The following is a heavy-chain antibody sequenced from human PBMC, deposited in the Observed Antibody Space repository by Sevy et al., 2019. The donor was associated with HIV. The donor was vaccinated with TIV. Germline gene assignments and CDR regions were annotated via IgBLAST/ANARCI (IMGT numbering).Heavy chain of an antibody. Sequence: ASVKVSCKASGYIFSDNFIHWVRQAPGQGLEWMGWVKGRNGNTKYAQKFQGRVTMTRDTSISTAYMQLTALRHDDTAIYYCARETSKNFDYWGQGTLVTVSS. J-gene: IGHJ4*02. CDR3: ARETSKNFDY. V-gene: IGHV1-2*02. CDR1: GYIFSDNF. CDR2: VKGRNGNT.